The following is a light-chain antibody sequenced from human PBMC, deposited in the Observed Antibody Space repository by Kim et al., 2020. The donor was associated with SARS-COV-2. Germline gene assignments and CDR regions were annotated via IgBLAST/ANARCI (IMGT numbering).Light chain of an antibody. CDR2: QVT. CDR1: SSDIGVYNY. CDR3: SSYAAGNTMI. V-gene: IGLV2-8*01. J-gene: IGLJ2*01. Sequence: GQSVTISCTGTSSDIGVYNYVSWYQPHPGKAPKLMIYQVTKRPSGVPDRFSGSKSGNTASLTVSGLQTEDEADYYCSSYAAGNTMIFGGGTQLTVL.